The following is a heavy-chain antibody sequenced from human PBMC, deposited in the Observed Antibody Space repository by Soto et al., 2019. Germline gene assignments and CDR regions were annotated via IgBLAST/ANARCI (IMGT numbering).Heavy chain of an antibody. CDR1: GFDFSSHT. CDR3: ARRQVGATKGKSWLDS. J-gene: IGHJ5*01. D-gene: IGHD1-26*01. V-gene: IGHV3-23*01. CDR2: IGNSGDIS. Sequence: GGSLRLSCSASGFDFSSHTMIWVRQAPGKGLEWVASIGNSGDISNYGDSVKGRFTISRDNSKNTLYLQMNSLRAEDTALYFCARRQVGATKGKSWLDSWGQGTLVTVSS.